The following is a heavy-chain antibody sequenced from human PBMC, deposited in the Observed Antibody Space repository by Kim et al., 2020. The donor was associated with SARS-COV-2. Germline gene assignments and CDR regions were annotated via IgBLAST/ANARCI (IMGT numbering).Heavy chain of an antibody. D-gene: IGHD3-3*01. CDR1: GGSISSSSYY. CDR2: IYYSGST. J-gene: IGHJ4*02. Sequence: SETLSLTCTVPGGSISSSSYYWGWISQPPVKGLEWIGSIYYSGSTYYTPSLRSRVTISVDTPTNQFSLKLSSVTAADTAVYYCTRHPYDLWSVRQGVCDFWGQGTLVTVSS. V-gene: IGHV4-39*01. CDR3: TRHPYDLWSVRQGVCDF.